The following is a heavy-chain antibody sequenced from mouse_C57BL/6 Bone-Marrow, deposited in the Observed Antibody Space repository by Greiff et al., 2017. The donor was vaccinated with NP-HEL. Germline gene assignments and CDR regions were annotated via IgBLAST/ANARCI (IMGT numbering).Heavy chain of an antibody. D-gene: IGHD3-2*02. CDR1: GYAFSSSW. Sequence: QVQLQQSGPELVKPGASVKISCKASGYAFSSSWMNWVKQRPGKGLEWIGRIYPGDGDTNYNGKFKGKATLTADKSSSTAYMQLSSLTSEDSAVYFCARAGPLFAYWGQGTLVTVSA. J-gene: IGHJ3*01. CDR2: IYPGDGDT. CDR3: ARAGPLFAY. V-gene: IGHV1-82*01.